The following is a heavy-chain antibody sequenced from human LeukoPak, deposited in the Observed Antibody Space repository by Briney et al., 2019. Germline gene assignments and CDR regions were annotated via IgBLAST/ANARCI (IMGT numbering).Heavy chain of an antibody. CDR1: GFTFSRYA. CDR3: ARDLGELSLHCLGY. Sequence: GGSLRLSCAASGFTFSRYAMSWVRQATGKGLEWVSAISGSGGSTYYADSVKGRFTISRDNAKNSLYLQTNSLRAEDTAVYYCARDLGELSLHCLGYWGQGTLVTVSS. D-gene: IGHD3-16*02. J-gene: IGHJ4*02. CDR2: ISGSGGST. V-gene: IGHV3-23*01.